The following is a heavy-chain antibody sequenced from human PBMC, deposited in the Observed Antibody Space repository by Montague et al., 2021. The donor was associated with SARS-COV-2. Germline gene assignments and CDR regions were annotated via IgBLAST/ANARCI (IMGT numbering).Heavy chain of an antibody. Sequence: SETLSLTCAVYGGSFSGHYWNWIRQPPGKGLEWIGEIYHSGSTNNNPSLKSRVTMSVDTSKNQFSLKLSSVTAADTAVYYCARGARQGYGFRLGSFDYWGQGTLVTVSS. CDR1: GGSFSGHY. CDR2: IYHSGST. D-gene: IGHD3-10*01. J-gene: IGHJ4*02. CDR3: ARGARQGYGFRLGSFDY. V-gene: IGHV4-34*01.